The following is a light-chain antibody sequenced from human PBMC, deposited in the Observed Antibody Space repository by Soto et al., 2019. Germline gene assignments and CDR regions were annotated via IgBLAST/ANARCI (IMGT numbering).Light chain of an antibody. Sequence: DIPMTQSPSTLSASVGDRVTITCRASQSISTWLAWYQQKPGIAPKLLIYQASSLGSGVPSRFSGSGSGTEFTLTISSLQPDDFATYYCQQYNSYRTFGQGTKVEIK. CDR2: QAS. J-gene: IGKJ1*01. V-gene: IGKV1-5*03. CDR1: QSISTW. CDR3: QQYNSYRT.